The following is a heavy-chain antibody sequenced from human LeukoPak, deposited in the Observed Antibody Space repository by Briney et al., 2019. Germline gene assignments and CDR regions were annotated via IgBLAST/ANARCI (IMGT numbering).Heavy chain of an antibody. Sequence: ASVKVSCEASGYTFTSYAMNWVRQAPGQGLEWMGWINTNTGNPTYAQGFTGRFVFSLDTSVSTAYLQISSLKAEDTAVYYCARDFYYYDSSGYRVSWFDPWGQGTLVTVSS. CDR2: INTNTGNP. J-gene: IGHJ5*02. CDR1: GYTFTSYA. CDR3: ARDFYYYDSSGYRVSWFDP. D-gene: IGHD3-22*01. V-gene: IGHV7-4-1*02.